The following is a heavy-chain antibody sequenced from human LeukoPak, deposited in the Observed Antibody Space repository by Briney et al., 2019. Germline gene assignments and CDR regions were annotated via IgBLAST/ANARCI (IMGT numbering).Heavy chain of an antibody. CDR3: ARGYSGYDFGGFVY. D-gene: IGHD5-12*01. CDR1: GDSVSSNSAA. CDR2: TYYRSKWFN. Sequence: TSQTLSLTCAISGDSVSSNSAAWNWIRQSPSRGLQWLGRTYYRSKWFNDYAVSVKSRTTINPDTSKNQFSLQLNSVTPEDTAVYYCARGYSGYDFGGFVYWGQGTLVTVSS. V-gene: IGHV6-1*01. J-gene: IGHJ4*02.